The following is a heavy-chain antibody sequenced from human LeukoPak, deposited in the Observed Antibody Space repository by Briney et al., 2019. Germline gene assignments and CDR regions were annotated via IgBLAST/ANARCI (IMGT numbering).Heavy chain of an antibody. Sequence: ASVEVSCKASGYTFTGYYMHWVRQAPGQGLEWMGWINPNSGGTNYAQKVQGRVTMTRDTSISTAYMELSRLRSDDTAVYYCARGHSSSWYVYYYYGMDVWGQGTTVTVSS. D-gene: IGHD6-13*01. CDR3: ARGHSSSWYVYYYYGMDV. V-gene: IGHV1-2*02. J-gene: IGHJ6*02. CDR1: GYTFTGYY. CDR2: INPNSGGT.